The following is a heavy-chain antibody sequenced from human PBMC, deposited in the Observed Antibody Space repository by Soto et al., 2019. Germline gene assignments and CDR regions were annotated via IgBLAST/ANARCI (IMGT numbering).Heavy chain of an antibody. CDR1: RFTFSSYG. CDR3: AKDKRLSWEDYYYGMDV. V-gene: IGHV3-30*18. J-gene: IGHJ6*02. CDR2: ISYDGSNK. D-gene: IGHD1-26*01. Sequence: GSLRLSCAASRFTFSSYGMHWVRQAPGKGLEWVAVISYDGSNKYYADSVKGRFTISRDNSKNTLYLQMNSLRAEDTAVYYCAKDKRLSWEDYYYGMDVWGQGTTVTVSS.